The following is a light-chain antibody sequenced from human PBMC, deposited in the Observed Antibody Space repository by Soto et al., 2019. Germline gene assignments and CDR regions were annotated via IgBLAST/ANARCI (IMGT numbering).Light chain of an antibody. V-gene: IGLV2-8*01. CDR2: EVS. Sequence: QSALTQPPSASGSPGQSVTISCTGTSSDVGGYNYVSWYQQHPGKAPKLIIYEVSKRPSGVPDRFSGSKSGNTASLTVSGRQAEDEADYYCSSYAGSNNEVFCAGTKVTVL. J-gene: IGLJ3*02. CDR1: SSDVGGYNY. CDR3: SSYAGSNNEV.